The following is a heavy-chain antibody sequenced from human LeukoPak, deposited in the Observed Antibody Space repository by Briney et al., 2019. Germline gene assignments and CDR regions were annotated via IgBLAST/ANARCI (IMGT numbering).Heavy chain of an antibody. CDR3: AKDLYRLGYCSSTSCWPFDY. CDR1: GFTFSSYG. J-gene: IGHJ4*02. V-gene: IGHV3-30*18. CDR2: ISYDGSNK. Sequence: GGSLRLSCAASGFTFSSYGMHWVRQAPGKGLEWVAVISYDGSNKYYADSVKGRFTISRDNSKNTLYLQMNSLRAEDTAVYYCAKDLYRLGYCSSTSCWPFDYWGQRTLVTVSS. D-gene: IGHD2-2*01.